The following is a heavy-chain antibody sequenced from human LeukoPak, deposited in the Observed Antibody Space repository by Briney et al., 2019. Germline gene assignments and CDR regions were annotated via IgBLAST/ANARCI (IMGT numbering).Heavy chain of an antibody. D-gene: IGHD1-1*01. Sequence: PGGSLRLSCTASGFPFIEYSMNWVRQVPGKGLEWISYIGIDSGNTKYADSVRGRFTISADKAKNSLYLQVNSLRVEDTAVYYCARDHNYAFDDWGQGTLVSVAS. J-gene: IGHJ4*02. CDR2: IGIDSGNT. V-gene: IGHV3-48*01. CDR3: ARDHNYAFDD. CDR1: GFPFIEYS.